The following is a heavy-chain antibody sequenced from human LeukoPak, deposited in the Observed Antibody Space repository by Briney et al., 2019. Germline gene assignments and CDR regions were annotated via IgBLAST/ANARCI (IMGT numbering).Heavy chain of an antibody. Sequence: GGSLRLSCRASGFTFTNYAMTWVRQTPGKGLEWVSSTGGNGGGTSLADSVKRAGSLSSDNSKNTLYLQMNSLRAEDTATYYCAKDHSGPTWYYYGMDVWGEGT. V-gene: IGHV3-23*01. CDR2: TGGNGGGT. D-gene: IGHD2-15*01. J-gene: IGHJ6*01. CDR3: AKDHSGPTWYYYGMDV. CDR1: GFTFTNYA.